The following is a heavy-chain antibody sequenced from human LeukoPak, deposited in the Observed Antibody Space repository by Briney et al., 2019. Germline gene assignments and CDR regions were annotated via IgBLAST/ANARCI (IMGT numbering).Heavy chain of an antibody. D-gene: IGHD3-22*01. CDR1: GFTFSNYA. Sequence: QPGGSLRLSCAASGFTFSNYAMYWVRQAPGKGLEYVSAINSNGGSTSYTNSVRGRLTISRDNSKNTLYLQMGSLRAEDMAVYYCAKNPTMIVVVNPYYYGMDVWGQGTTVTVSS. V-gene: IGHV3-64*01. CDR2: INSNGGST. CDR3: AKNPTMIVVVNPYYYGMDV. J-gene: IGHJ6*02.